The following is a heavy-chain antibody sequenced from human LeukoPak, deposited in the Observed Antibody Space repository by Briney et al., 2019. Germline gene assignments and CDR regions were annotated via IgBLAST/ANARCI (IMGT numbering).Heavy chain of an antibody. V-gene: IGHV3-23*01. CDR3: AKENGPEGY. J-gene: IGHJ4*02. D-gene: IGHD2-8*01. CDR1: GFTFWNYV. Sequence: SGGSLRLSCTASGFTFWNYVMRWVRQAPGKGLEWVSSISDSGIDTYYADSVRGRFTISRDNSKNTVFLQMNSLRAEDTAVYYCAKENGPEGYWGQGTLVTVSS. CDR2: ISDSGIDT.